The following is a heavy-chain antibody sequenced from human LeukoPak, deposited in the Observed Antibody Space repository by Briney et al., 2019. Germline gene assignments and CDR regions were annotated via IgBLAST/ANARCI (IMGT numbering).Heavy chain of an antibody. V-gene: IGHV1-46*01. CDR1: GYTFTSYY. D-gene: IGHD1-26*01. Sequence: GASVKVSCKASGYTFTSYYMHWVRQAPGQGLGWMGIISTSGGNTGYAQKFQGRIIMTRDTSTSTVYLDLSSLRSDDTAVYYCARVWVGATKAGYGYWGQGTLVTVSS. J-gene: IGHJ4*02. CDR2: ISTSGGNT. CDR3: ARVWVGATKAGYGY.